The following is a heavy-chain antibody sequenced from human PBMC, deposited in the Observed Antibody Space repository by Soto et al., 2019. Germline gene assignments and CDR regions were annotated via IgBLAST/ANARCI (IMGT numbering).Heavy chain of an antibody. V-gene: IGHV3-23*01. D-gene: IGHD6-19*01. J-gene: IGHJ4*02. CDR2: ISGSGGST. CDR1: GFTFSSYA. Sequence: EVQLLESGGGLVQPGGSLRLSCAASGFTFSSYAMSWVRQAPGKGLEWVSAISGSGGSTYYADSVKGRFTISRDNSKNRLYLQMNSLRAEDTAVYYCAKRPAKWRVYFDYWGQGTLVTVSS. CDR3: AKRPAKWRVYFDY.